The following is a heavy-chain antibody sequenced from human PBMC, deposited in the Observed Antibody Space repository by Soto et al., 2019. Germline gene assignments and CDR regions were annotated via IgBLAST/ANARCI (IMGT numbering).Heavy chain of an antibody. V-gene: IGHV1-18*01. Sequence: SVKVSCKVVGYSYIKYGINWVLQAPGQGLEWVGWISPYSGYTHSAQKFHGRLTLTTDTAASTAYMELRILRSADTALYYCAREASVLIPAAQPSRFDSWGQGTLVTVSS. J-gene: IGHJ4*02. CDR1: GYSYIKYG. CDR2: ISPYSGYT. CDR3: AREASVLIPAAQPSRFDS. D-gene: IGHD2-2*01.